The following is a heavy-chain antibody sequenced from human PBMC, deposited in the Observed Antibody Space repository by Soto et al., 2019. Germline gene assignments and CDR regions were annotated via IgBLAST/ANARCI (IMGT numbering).Heavy chain of an antibody. V-gene: IGHV3-7*03. CDR1: GFILRNYW. CDR3: ARYRSLDP. Sequence: EVQLVESGGGLVQPGGSLRLSCADSGFILRNYWMSWVRQAPGMGLQWVASIKEDGSEKYYVDPVKGRFTISRENAKNSLYLQMNSLRAEHTAVYYCARYRSLDPWGQGILVTVSS. CDR2: IKEDGSEK. D-gene: IGHD3-16*02. J-gene: IGHJ5*02.